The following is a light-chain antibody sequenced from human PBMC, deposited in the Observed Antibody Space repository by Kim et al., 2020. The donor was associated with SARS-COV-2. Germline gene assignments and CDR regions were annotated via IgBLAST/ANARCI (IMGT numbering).Light chain of an antibody. CDR3: QQYGSSPWT. J-gene: IGKJ1*01. CDR1: QSVSSNY. CDR2: DAS. V-gene: IGKV3-20*01. Sequence: PGERATLPCRASQSVSSNYLAWYQQKPGQAPRLLIYDASSRATGIPDRFSGSGSGTDFTLTISRLEPEDFAVYYCQQYGSSPWTFGQGTKVE.